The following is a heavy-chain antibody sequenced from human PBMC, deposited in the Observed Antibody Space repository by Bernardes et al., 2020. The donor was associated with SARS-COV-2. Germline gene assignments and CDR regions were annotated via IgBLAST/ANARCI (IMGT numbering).Heavy chain of an antibody. CDR1: GFTFRTYA. V-gene: IGHV3-23*01. CDR2: ISSYGTRT. J-gene: IGHJ4*02. Sequence: GGSLRLSCAASGFTFRTYAMNWVRQSPGNGLEWFSSISSYGTRTYYGDSVKGRFTISRDNTQNTLHLQLNSLRAEDTAIYYCAKVLRPGYEIVTGIVDWGQGTLVTVSS. D-gene: IGHD3-9*01. CDR3: AKVLRPGYEIVTGIVD.